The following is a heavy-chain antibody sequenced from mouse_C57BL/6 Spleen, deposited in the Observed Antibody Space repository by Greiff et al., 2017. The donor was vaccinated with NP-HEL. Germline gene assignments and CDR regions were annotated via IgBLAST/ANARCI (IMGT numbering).Heavy chain of an antibody. CDR3: ARPLITTVAPFAY. Sequence: QVQLQQPGTELVKPGASVKLSCKASGYTFTSYWMHWVKQRPGQGLDWIGNINPSNGGTTYNEKFKSKATLTVDKSSSTAYMQLSSLTSEDSAVYYCARPLITTVAPFAYWGQGTLVTVSA. CDR2: INPSNGGT. V-gene: IGHV1-53*01. D-gene: IGHD1-1*01. J-gene: IGHJ3*01. CDR1: GYTFTSYW.